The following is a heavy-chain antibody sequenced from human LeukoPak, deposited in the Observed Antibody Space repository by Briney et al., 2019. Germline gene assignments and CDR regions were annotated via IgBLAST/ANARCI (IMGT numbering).Heavy chain of an antibody. CDR2: SYHSGST. Sequence: PSETLSLTCTVSDYSISSGYFWGWIRQPPGKGLEWIGSSYHSGSTYYNPSLKSRVTILIDTSKNQFSLKLSSVTAADTAVYYCARSFGVGSGWYRIDYWGQGTLVTVSS. V-gene: IGHV4-38-2*02. J-gene: IGHJ4*02. D-gene: IGHD6-19*01. CDR1: DYSISSGYF. CDR3: ARSFGVGSGWYRIDY.